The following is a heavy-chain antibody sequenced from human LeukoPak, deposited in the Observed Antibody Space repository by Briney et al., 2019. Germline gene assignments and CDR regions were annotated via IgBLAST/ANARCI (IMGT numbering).Heavy chain of an antibody. CDR2: ISSNGGST. J-gene: IGHJ4*02. V-gene: IGHV3-64*01. D-gene: IGHD6-25*01. CDR3: ARVSGYSSGWPDY. Sequence: GGSLRLSXAASGFTFSSYAMHWVRQAPGKGLEYVSAISSNGGSTYYANSVKGRFTISRDNSKNTLYLQMGSLRPEDMAVYYCARVSGYSSGWPDYWGQGTLVTVSS. CDR1: GFTFSSYA.